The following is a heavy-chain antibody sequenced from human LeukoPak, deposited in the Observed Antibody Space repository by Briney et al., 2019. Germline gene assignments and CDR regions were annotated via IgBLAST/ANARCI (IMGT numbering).Heavy chain of an antibody. V-gene: IGHV3-21*01. CDR1: GFTFSSYS. CDR2: ISSSSSYI. CDR3: ARQYYYDSSGYYYPHVEVDY. J-gene: IGHJ4*02. Sequence: GGSLRLSCAASGFTFSSYSMNRVRQAPGKGLEWVSSISSSSSYIYYADSVKGRFTISRDNAKNSLYLQMNSLRAEDTAVYYCARQYYYDSSGYYYPHVEVDYWGQGTLVTVSS. D-gene: IGHD3-22*01.